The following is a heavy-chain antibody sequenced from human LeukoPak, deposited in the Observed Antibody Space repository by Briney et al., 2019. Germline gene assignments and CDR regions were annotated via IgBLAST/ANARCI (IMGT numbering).Heavy chain of an antibody. CDR1: GYTFTSYY. V-gene: IGHV1-2*02. CDR3: ARGPRYGESGYDLGPY. CDR2: INPNSGGS. D-gene: IGHD5-12*01. J-gene: IGHJ4*02. Sequence: GASVKVSCKASGYTFTSYYTHWMRRAPGQGLEWVGWINPNSGGSHYARRFQGRVTMTSDTSINTGYMELTSLTTDDTAVYYCARGPRYGESGYDLGPYWGQGTLVTVSS.